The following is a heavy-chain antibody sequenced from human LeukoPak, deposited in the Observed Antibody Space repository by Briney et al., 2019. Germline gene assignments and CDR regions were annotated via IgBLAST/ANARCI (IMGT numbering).Heavy chain of an antibody. J-gene: IGHJ4*02. CDR2: TSHDGSS. Sequence: SETLSLICTVSGSSISRSLLWGWVRQPPGKAPEWIGSTSHDGSSYQNPSLKSRVTISIDTSKNQFSLKMTSLTAADTAVYYCVRGELGDFDYWRQAIKVTVSS. CDR3: VRGELGDFDY. V-gene: IGHV4-38-2*02. D-gene: IGHD7-27*01. CDR1: GSSISRSLL.